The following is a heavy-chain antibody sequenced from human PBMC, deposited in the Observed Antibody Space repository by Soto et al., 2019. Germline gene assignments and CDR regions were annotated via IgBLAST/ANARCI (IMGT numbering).Heavy chain of an antibody. J-gene: IGHJ3*02. CDR1: GYSFTSYW. D-gene: IGHD3-22*01. CDR2: IDPSDSYT. CDR3: ATHAHTYYYDSSALNAFDI. V-gene: IGHV5-10-1*01. Sequence: GESLKISCKGSGYSFTSYWISWVRQMPGKGLEWMGRIDPSDSYTNYSPSFQGHVTISADKSISTAYLQWSSLKASDTAMYSCATHAHTYYYDSSALNAFDIWGQGTMVTVSS.